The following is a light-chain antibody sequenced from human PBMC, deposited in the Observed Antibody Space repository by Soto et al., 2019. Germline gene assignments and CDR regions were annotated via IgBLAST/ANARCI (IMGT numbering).Light chain of an antibody. CDR2: DAS. J-gene: IGKJ2*01. CDR3: QQRSTWPPA. CDR1: QSVFSY. V-gene: IGKV3-11*01. Sequence: ENVLTQSPATLSLSPGERATLSCRASQSVFSYLAWYQQRPGQAPRLLIYDASNRATGIPARFSGFGSGTDFTLTISSLEPEDFALYYCQQRSTWPPAFGQGTKVQIK.